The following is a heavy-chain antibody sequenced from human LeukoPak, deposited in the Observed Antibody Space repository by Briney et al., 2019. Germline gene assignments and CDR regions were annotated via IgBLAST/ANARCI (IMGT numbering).Heavy chain of an antibody. V-gene: IGHV3-7*05. J-gene: IGHJ4*02. CDR2: IKQGGSEK. D-gene: IGHD4-23*01. Sequence: PGGSLRLSCAASGFTFSSHWMTWVRQAPGKGLEWVANIKQGGSEKPYVDSVKGRFTISRDDAKNSLYPQMNSLTVEDTAVYYCAREAKGSGGKDYWGQGTLVTVSS. CDR1: GFTFSSHW. CDR3: AREAKGSGGKDY.